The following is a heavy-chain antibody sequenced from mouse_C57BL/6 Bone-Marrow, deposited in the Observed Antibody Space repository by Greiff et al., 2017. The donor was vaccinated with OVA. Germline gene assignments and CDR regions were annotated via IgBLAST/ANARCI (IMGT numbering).Heavy chain of an antibody. J-gene: IGHJ4*01. D-gene: IGHD2-4*01. Sequence: VKLVESGPGLVNPSQSLFLTCSITGFPITSGYYWIWIRQSPGKPLEWMGYITHSGETFYNPSLQSPISITRETSKNQFFLQLNSVTTEDTAMYYCAGGLRDYAMDYWGQGTSVTVSS. CDR3: AGGLRDYAMDY. CDR2: ITHSGET. CDR1: GFPITSGYY. V-gene: IGHV12-3*01.